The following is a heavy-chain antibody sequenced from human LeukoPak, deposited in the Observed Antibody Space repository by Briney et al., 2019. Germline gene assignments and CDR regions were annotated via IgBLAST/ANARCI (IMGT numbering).Heavy chain of an antibody. V-gene: IGHV3-23*01. CDR3: AKNSDTSCFTAFDY. D-gene: IGHD2-2*01. Sequence: GGSLRLSCAASGFTFSSYAMSWVRQAPGKGLEWVSVISGGGGNTYYPDSVKGRFTISRDNSKNTLYLQMNSLRAEDTAVYYCAKNSDTSCFTAFDYWGQGTLVTVSS. J-gene: IGHJ4*02. CDR1: GFTFSSYA. CDR2: ISGGGGNT.